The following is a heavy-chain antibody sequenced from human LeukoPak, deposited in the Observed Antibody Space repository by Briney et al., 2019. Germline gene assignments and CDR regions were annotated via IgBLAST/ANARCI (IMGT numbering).Heavy chain of an antibody. CDR3: ARDRDSSGIFDY. V-gene: IGHV3-30*04. Sequence: PGRSLRLSCAASGFTFSSYAMHWVHQAPGKGLKRVAVISYDGSNKYYADSVKGRFTISRDNSKNTLYLQMNSLRAEDTAVYYCARDRDSSGIFDYWGQGTLVTVSS. J-gene: IGHJ4*02. D-gene: IGHD6-19*01. CDR2: ISYDGSNK. CDR1: GFTFSSYA.